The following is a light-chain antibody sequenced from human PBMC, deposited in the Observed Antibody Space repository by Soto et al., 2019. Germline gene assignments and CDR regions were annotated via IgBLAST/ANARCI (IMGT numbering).Light chain of an antibody. V-gene: IGKV3-20*01. CDR1: QSVSSSY. Sequence: EIVLTQSPGTLSLSPGERATLSCRASQSVSSSYLAWYQQQPGQAPSLLIYGASIKATGIPDRFSGSGSGTEFTLTISRLEPEDFEVYYFLQYGSTPITFGQGKRLEIK. CDR2: GAS. J-gene: IGKJ5*01. CDR3: LQYGSTPIT.